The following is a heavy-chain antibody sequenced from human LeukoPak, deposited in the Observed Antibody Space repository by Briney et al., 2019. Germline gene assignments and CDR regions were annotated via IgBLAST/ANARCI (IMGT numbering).Heavy chain of an antibody. CDR3: ARHAYYDFWSGAKFDS. CDR2: IITRFGTT. CDR1: GGTLSDYA. J-gene: IGHJ4*02. Sequence: SVKVSCKASGGTLSDYAISWVRQAPGQGLEWMGGIITRFGTTNYAQRFQGRVTITADESSSTVYMELNSLRSEDTAVFYCARHAYYDFWSGAKFDSWGQGILVTVSS. V-gene: IGHV1-69*13. D-gene: IGHD3-3*01.